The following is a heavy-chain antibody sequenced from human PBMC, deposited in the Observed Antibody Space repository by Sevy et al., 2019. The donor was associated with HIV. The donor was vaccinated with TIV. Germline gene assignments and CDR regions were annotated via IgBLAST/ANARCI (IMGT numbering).Heavy chain of an antibody. V-gene: IGHV3-30-3*01. CDR1: GFTFSRYA. D-gene: IGHD3-3*01. CDR3: ARDAGATNSGDYIWAFDY. CDR2: ISYNGNYT. Sequence: GGSLRLSCAASGFTFSRYAMHWVRQAPGKGLEWLGPISYNGNYTYYAYSVKGRFTISRDNSKNTRYLQMNRLRAEDTAVYYCARDAGATNSGDYIWAFDYWGQGTLVTVSS. J-gene: IGHJ4*02.